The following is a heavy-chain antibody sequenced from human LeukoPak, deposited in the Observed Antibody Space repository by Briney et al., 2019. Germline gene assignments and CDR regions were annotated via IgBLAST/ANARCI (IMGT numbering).Heavy chain of an antibody. CDR1: GGSISSTSYF. V-gene: IGHV4-39*07. CDR2: IYYSGST. D-gene: IGHD2-2*01. Sequence: SETLSLPCTVSGGSISSTSYFWGWIRQPPGSGLEWIGSIYYSGSTYYNPSLKSRVTISVDTSKNQFSLKLSSVTAADTAVYYCARESDRYCYSTSCPNWYDPWGQGTLVTVSS. CDR3: ARESDRYCYSTSCPNWYDP. J-gene: IGHJ5*02.